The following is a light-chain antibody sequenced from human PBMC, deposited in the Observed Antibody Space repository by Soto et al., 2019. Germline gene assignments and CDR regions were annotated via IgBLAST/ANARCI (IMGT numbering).Light chain of an antibody. CDR2: EVT. CDR1: SNDIGGHNH. V-gene: IGLV2-23*02. J-gene: IGLJ3*02. Sequence: QSALTQPASVSGSPGQSITISCTGTSNDIGGHNHVSWYQQHPGNSPKLIIYEVTERPSGVSNRFSASKSGTTASLTISGLQAEDEAVYYCCAYAGIITWVCGGGTKLTVL. CDR3: CAYAGIITWV.